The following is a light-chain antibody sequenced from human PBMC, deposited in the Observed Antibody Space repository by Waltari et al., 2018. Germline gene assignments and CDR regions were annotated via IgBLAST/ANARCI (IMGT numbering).Light chain of an antibody. J-gene: IGLJ3*02. CDR3: ATWDERLTGFWV. CDR2: SDN. Sequence: QSVLTQPPSASGTPGQTVTISCSGGSANVGTNSVSWYKQLPGVAPELLPYSDNQRPPGVPDRCAGSRSGTAASLAVSGLRSDDEADYYCATWDERLTGFWVFGGGTRLTV. V-gene: IGLV1-47*02. CDR1: SANVGTNS.